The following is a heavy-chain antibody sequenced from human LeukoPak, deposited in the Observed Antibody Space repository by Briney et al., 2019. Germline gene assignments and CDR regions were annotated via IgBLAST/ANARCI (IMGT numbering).Heavy chain of an antibody. D-gene: IGHD6-19*01. CDR1: GYTFTSYG. Sequence: ASVKVSCKASGYTFTSYGISWVRQAPGQGLEWMGWISAYNGNTNCAQKLQGRVTMTTDTSTRTAYMELRSLRSDDTAVYYCARGLQENLAWLTAFSAFDIWGQGTMVTVSS. J-gene: IGHJ3*02. CDR3: ARGLQENLAWLTAFSAFDI. CDR2: ISAYNGNT. V-gene: IGHV1-18*01.